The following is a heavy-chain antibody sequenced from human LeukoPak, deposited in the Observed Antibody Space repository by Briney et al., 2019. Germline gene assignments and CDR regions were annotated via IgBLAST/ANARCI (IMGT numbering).Heavy chain of an antibody. J-gene: IGHJ5*02. CDR3: AKDRTSNTNCPRFDP. Sequence: GASVKVSCKASGYTFTSYDINWVRQATGQGLEWMGWMNPNSGNTGYAQKFQGRVTMTRNTSISTAYMELSSLRSEDTAVYYCAKDRTSNTNCPRFDPWGQGTLVTVSS. V-gene: IGHV1-8*01. D-gene: IGHD2-2*01. CDR2: MNPNSGNT. CDR1: GYTFTSYD.